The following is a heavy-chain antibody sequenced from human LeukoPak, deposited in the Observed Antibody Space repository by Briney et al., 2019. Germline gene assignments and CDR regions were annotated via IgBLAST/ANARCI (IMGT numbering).Heavy chain of an antibody. CDR2: ISTSGRT. V-gene: IGHV4-61*02. CDR3: ARDPARVWFGESGFDY. J-gene: IGHJ4*02. Sequence: SETLSLTCTVSGGSISSGSYYWTWIRQPAGKGLEWIGRISTSGRTNFNPSLKSRVTISIDTSKNQFSLKLSSVTAADTAVYYCARDPARVWFGESGFDYWGQGTLVTVSS. D-gene: IGHD3-10*01. CDR1: GGSISSGSYY.